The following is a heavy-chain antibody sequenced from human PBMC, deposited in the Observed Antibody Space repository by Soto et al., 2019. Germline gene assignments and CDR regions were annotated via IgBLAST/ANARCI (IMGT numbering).Heavy chain of an antibody. CDR3: ARGRYYFDSSGSPLYFYYYGMDV. V-gene: IGHV4-30-4*08. CDR1: GGSISNGGYY. J-gene: IGHJ6*02. CDR2: IYYLGST. D-gene: IGHD3-22*01. Sequence: SQTLSLTCTVSGGSISNGGYYRSWIRKPPGKGLEWIGYIYYLGSTYYNPSLKSRVTISVDTSKNHFSLKLTSVTAADTAVYYCARGRYYFDSSGSPLYFYYYGMDVWGQGTTVTVSS.